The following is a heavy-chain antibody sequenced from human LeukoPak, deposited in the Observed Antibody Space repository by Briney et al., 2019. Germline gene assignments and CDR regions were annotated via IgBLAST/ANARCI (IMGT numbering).Heavy chain of an antibody. CDR2: IYNSGNN. D-gene: IGHD3-10*01. CDR1: GGSISSDY. J-gene: IGHJ4*02. V-gene: IGHV4-59*08. Sequence: SETLSLICTVSGGSISSDYWQWIRQTPGKGLEWVGYIYNSGNNHYNSSLKSRVTISIDTSKNQFSLKLASVTAADTAVYYCATRGYWGQGTLVAVSS. CDR3: ATRGY.